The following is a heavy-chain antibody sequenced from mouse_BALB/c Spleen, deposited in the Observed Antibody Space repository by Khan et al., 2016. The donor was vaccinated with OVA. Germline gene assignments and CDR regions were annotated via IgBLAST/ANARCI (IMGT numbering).Heavy chain of an antibody. V-gene: IGHV3-2*02. CDR2: ISYSGST. CDR1: GYSITRDYA. J-gene: IGHJ4*01. Sequence: EVQLQESGPGLVKPSQSLSLTCTVTGYSITRDYAWNWIRQFPGNKLEWMGYISYSGSTNYNPALTSRLSITRDTSKNQFFLQLNSVTTEDTATYYCARDGSRYNYAMDYWGQGTSGTVSS. CDR3: ARDGSRYNYAMDY. D-gene: IGHD2-3*01.